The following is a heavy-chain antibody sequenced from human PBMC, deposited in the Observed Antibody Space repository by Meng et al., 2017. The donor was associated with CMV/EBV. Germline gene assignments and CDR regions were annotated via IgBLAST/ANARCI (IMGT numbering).Heavy chain of an antibody. CDR3: ARVSSEGGFDY. D-gene: IGHD6-6*01. CDR1: GFTFSSYD. Sequence: GGSLRLSCAASGFTFSSYDMHWVRQATGKGLKWVSAIGTAGDTYYPGSVKGRFTISRENAKNSLYLQMNSLRAGDTAVYYCARVSSEGGFDYWGQGTLVTVSS. CDR2: IGTAGDT. J-gene: IGHJ4*02. V-gene: IGHV3-13*01.